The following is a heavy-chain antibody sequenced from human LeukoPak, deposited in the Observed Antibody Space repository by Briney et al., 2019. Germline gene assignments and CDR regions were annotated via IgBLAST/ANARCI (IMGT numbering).Heavy chain of an antibody. J-gene: IGHJ4*02. Sequence: PSETLSLTCAVYGGSFSGYYWSWIRQPPGKGLEWIGEINHSGSTNYNPSLKSRVTISVDTSKNQFSLKLISVTAADTAVYYCARVRATGAHDYWGQGTLVTVSS. D-gene: IGHD7-27*01. V-gene: IGHV4-34*01. CDR1: GGSFSGYY. CDR2: INHSGST. CDR3: ARVRATGAHDY.